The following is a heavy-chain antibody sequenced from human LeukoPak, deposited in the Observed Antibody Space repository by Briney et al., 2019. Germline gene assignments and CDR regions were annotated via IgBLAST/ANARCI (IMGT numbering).Heavy chain of an antibody. J-gene: IGHJ6*03. V-gene: IGHV1-69*06. CDR3: ARDPVAGTFREYYYYMDV. CDR2: IIPIFGTA. D-gene: IGHD6-19*01. Sequence: ASVKVSCKASGGTFSSYAISWVRQAPGQGLEWMGGIIPIFGTANYAQKFQGRVTITADKSTSTAYMELNSLRAEDTAVYYCARDPVAGTFREYYYYMDVWGKGTTVTVSS. CDR1: GGTFSSYA.